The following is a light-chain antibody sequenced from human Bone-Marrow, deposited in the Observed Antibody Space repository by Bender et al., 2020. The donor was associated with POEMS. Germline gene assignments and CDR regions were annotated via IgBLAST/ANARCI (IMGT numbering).Light chain of an antibody. CDR1: SSDIGHYNY. CDR3: SSYTASTTLV. CDR2: VVT. Sequence: QSALTQPASVSGSPGQSITISCTGTSSDIGHYNYVSWYRQHPGKAPKLLIFVVTNRPPGISNRFSGSKSGITSSLTISGLQAEDEADSYCSSYTASTTLVFGGGTKVTVL. J-gene: IGLJ3*02. V-gene: IGLV2-14*03.